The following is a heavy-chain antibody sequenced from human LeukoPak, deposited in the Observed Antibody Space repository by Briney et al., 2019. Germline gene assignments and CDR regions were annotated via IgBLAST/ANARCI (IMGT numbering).Heavy chain of an antibody. CDR2: ISGSGGST. V-gene: IGHV3-23*01. CDR1: GFTFSSYA. CDR3: ASPNPFYCSGGSCYLPLDY. D-gene: IGHD2-15*01. Sequence: GGSLRLSCAASGFTFSSYAMSWVRQAPGKGLEWVSAISGSGGSTYYADSVKGRFTISRDNSKNTLYLQMNSLRAEDTAVYYCASPNPFYCSGGSCYLPLDYWGQGTLVTVSS. J-gene: IGHJ4*02.